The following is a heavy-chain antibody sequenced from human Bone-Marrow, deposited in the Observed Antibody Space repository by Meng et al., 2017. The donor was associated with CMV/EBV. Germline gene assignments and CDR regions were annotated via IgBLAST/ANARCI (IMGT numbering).Heavy chain of an antibody. D-gene: IGHD3-3*01. V-gene: IGHV1-18*01. J-gene: IGHJ6*02. CDR2: ISSYNGNT. Sequence: ISWVRQAPGRGLEWMGCISSYNGNTNDAQKLQGRVTMTTATSTSTAYMELRSLRSDDTAVYYCARDTSITIFGVVTTYYYYYGMDVWGQGTTVTVSS. CDR3: ARDTSITIFGVVTTYYYYYGMDV.